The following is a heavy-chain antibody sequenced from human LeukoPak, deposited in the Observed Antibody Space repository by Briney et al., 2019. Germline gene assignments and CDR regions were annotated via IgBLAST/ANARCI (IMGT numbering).Heavy chain of an antibody. CDR3: ATDHGFHHAAYFDY. D-gene: IGHD2-15*01. CDR1: GFTFNSFG. V-gene: IGHV3-30*03. Sequence: GRSLRLSCAASGFTFNSFGMHWIRQAPGKGLEWVAVISYDGSNKYSADSVKGRFTISRDKSKNTLYLQMNRLRPEDTAVYYCATDHGFHHAAYFDYWGQGTLVTVSS. CDR2: ISYDGSNK. J-gene: IGHJ4*02.